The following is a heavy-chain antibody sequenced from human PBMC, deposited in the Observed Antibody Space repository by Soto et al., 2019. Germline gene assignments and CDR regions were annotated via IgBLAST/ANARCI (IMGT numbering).Heavy chain of an antibody. D-gene: IGHD3-9*01. CDR1: GGTFSSYS. CDR2: LIPMFGTT. CDR3: ARAVVLTFTRFYDMDV. V-gene: IGHV1-69*18. Sequence: QVQLVQSGAEVKTPGSSVKVSCKASGGTFSSYSINWGRQAPGQGLEWMGRLIPMFGTTDYAQRFQGRVTFTADESTSTASMEVTNLTSEDTAVYYCARAVVLTFTRFYDMDVWGQGTTVTVSS. J-gene: IGHJ6*02.